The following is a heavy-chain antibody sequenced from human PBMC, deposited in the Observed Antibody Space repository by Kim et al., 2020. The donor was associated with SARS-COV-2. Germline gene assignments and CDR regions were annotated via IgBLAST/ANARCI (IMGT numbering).Heavy chain of an antibody. V-gene: IGHV3-15*01. D-gene: IGHD1-26*01. CDR2: IKSKTDGGTT. CDR1: GFTFSNAW. Sequence: GGSLRLSCAASGFTFSNAWMSWVRQAPGKGLEWVGRIKSKTDGGTTDYAAPVKGRFTISRDDSKNTLYLQMNSLKTEDTAVYYCTTVRWELLVEYFQHWGQGTLVTVSS. J-gene: IGHJ1*01. CDR3: TTVRWELLVEYFQH.